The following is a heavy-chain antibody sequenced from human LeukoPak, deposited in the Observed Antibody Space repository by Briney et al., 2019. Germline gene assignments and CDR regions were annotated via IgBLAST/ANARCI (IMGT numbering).Heavy chain of an antibody. J-gene: IGHJ4*02. CDR2: INPNSGGT. CDR3: ARDQGELTFDY. V-gene: IGHV1-2*02. CDR1: GCTFTGYY. D-gene: IGHD1-26*01. Sequence: ASVKVSCKASGCTFTGYYTHWVRQAPGQGLEWMGWINPNSGGTNYAQKFQGRVTMTRDTSISTAYMELRRLRSDDTAVYYCARDQGELTFDYWGQGTLVTVSS.